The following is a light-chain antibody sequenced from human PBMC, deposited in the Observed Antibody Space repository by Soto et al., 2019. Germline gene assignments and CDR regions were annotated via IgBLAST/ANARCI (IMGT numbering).Light chain of an antibody. CDR1: TGAVTSSHY. CDR2: DTN. Sequence: QAVVTQEPSLTVSPGGTVTLTCGFTTGAVTSSHYPYWFQQKPGQAPRTLIYDTNNKHSWTPARFSGSLLGGKAALTLSGAQPEDEADYYCLFSYSGARVFGGGTKLTV. J-gene: IGLJ2*01. CDR3: LFSYSGARV. V-gene: IGLV7-46*01.